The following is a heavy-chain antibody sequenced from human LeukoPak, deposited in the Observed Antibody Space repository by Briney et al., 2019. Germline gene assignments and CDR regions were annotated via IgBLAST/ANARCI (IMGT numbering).Heavy chain of an antibody. CDR2: IIPIFGTA. CDR1: GGTFSSYA. Sequence: SVKVSCKASGGTFSSYAISWVRQAPGQGLEWMGGIIPIFGTANYAQKFQGRVTITADESTSTAYMELSSLRSEDTAVYYCAFRGGIFFGVFDIGGQGTLVPASS. D-gene: IGHD2-15*01. J-gene: IGHJ3*02. V-gene: IGHV1-69*13. CDR3: AFRGGIFFGVFDI.